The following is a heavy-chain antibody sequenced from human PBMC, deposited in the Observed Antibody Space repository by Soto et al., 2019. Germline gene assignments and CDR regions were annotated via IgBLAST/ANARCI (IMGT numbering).Heavy chain of an antibody. CDR2: IYYSGST. CDR3: ARKAVIPYYYGMDV. V-gene: IGHV4-31*03. CDR1: GGSISSGGYY. Sequence: QVQLQESGPGLVKPSQTLSLTCTVSGGSISSGGYYWSWIRQHPGKGLEWIGYIYYSGSTYYNPSLKSRVTISGDTSKNQFSLKLSSVTAADTAVYYCARKAVIPYYYGMDVWGQGTTVTVSS. J-gene: IGHJ6*02.